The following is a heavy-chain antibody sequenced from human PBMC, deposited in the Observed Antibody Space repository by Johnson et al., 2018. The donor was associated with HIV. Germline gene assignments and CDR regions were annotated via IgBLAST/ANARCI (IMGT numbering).Heavy chain of an antibody. D-gene: IGHD3-16*02. Sequence: QVQLVESGGGVVQPGRSLRLSCAASRFTFSSYAMHWVRQAPGKGLEWVAVIWYDGSNKYYADSVKGRFIISRDNSKNTLYLQMNSLRAEDTAVYFCARGPIADDAFDIWGQGTMVTVSS. CDR1: RFTFSSYA. CDR2: IWYDGSNK. V-gene: IGHV3-30*04. CDR3: ARGPIADDAFDI. J-gene: IGHJ3*02.